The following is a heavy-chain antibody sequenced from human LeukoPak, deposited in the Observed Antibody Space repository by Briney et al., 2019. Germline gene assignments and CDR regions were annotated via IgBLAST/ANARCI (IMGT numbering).Heavy chain of an antibody. J-gene: IGHJ5*02. CDR2: IYSSGNT. CDR3: ARSGAKAVVHDWFVH. D-gene: IGHD7-27*01. CDR1: GDSISTHK. Sequence: PSETLSLTCSVSGDSISTHKWNWIRQSPGKGLEWIGYIYSSGNTKYSPSLKSRVTISVDTSKNQFSLKLSSVTAADTAVYYCARSGAKAVVHDWFVHWAQGTLVTVSS. V-gene: IGHV4-59*11.